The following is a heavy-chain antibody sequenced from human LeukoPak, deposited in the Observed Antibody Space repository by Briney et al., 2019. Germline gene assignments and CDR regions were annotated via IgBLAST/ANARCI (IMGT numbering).Heavy chain of an antibody. J-gene: IGHJ4*02. V-gene: IGHV4-34*01. CDR2: INHSGST. D-gene: IGHD6-19*01. CDR1: GGSFSGYY. Sequence: SETLSLTCAVYGGSFSGYYWSWIRQPPGKGLEWIGEINHSGSTNYNPSLKSRVTISVDTSKNQFSLKLSSVTAADTAVYYCARHSSGWRDFDYWGQGTLVTVSS. CDR3: ARHSSGWRDFDY.